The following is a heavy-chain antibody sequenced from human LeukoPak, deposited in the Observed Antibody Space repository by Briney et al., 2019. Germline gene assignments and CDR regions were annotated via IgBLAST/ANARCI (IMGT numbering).Heavy chain of an antibody. CDR1: GGSISSYY. D-gene: IGHD1/OR15-1a*01. CDR3: AREPSEQNDAFDI. CDR2: IYYSGST. V-gene: IGHV4-59*12. J-gene: IGHJ3*02. Sequence: PSETLSLTCTVSGGSISSYYWSWIRQPPGKGLEWIGYIYYSGSTNYNPSLKSRVTMSVDTSKNQFSLKLSSVTAADTAVYYCAREPSEQNDAFDIWGQGTMVTVSS.